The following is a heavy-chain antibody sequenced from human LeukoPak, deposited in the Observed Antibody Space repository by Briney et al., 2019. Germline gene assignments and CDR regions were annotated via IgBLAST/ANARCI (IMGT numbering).Heavy chain of an antibody. V-gene: IGHV1-69*06. D-gene: IGHD3-9*01. CDR3: ARDPDILTAGRHWFDP. Sequence: SVKVSCKASGGTFSSYAISWVRQAPGQGLEWMGGIIPIFGTANYAQKFQGRVTITADKSTSTAYMELSSLRSEDTAVYYCARDPDILTAGRHWFDPWGQGTLVTVSS. CDR2: IIPIFGTA. CDR1: GGTFSSYA. J-gene: IGHJ5*02.